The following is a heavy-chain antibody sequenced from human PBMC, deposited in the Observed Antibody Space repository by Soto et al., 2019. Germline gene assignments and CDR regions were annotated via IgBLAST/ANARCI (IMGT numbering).Heavy chain of an antibody. CDR2: ISYDGSNK. CDR1: GFTFSSYA. Sequence: PGGSLRLSCAASGFTFSSYAMHWVRQAPGKGLEWVAVISYDGSNKYYADSVKGRFTISRDNSKNTLYLQMNSLRAEDTAVYYCARDRAPPGTIFGVAARNWGQGPLVTVSS. D-gene: IGHD3-3*01. CDR3: ARDRAPPGTIFGVAARN. V-gene: IGHV3-30-3*01. J-gene: IGHJ4*02.